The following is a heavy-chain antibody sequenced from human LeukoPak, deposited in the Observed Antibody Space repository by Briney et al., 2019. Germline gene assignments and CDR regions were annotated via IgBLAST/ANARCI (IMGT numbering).Heavy chain of an antibody. V-gene: IGHV1-69*01. CDR1: GGTFSSYA. CDR2: IIPIFGTA. D-gene: IGHD2-15*01. Sequence: SVNVSCKASGGTFSSYAISWVRQAPGHGLEWMGGIIPIFGTANYAQKSQGRVTITADESTSTAYMELSSLRSEDTAVYYCARERCSGGSCYGGGWFDPWGQGTLVTVSS. J-gene: IGHJ5*02. CDR3: ARERCSGGSCYGGGWFDP.